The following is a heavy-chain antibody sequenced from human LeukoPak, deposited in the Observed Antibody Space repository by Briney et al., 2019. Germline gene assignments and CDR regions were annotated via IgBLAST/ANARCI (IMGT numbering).Heavy chain of an antibody. CDR3: AKPPVSCSSTSCYQAS. V-gene: IGHV3-30*18. CDR1: GFTFNNYG. J-gene: IGHJ5*02. CDR2: ISYDGSNK. Sequence: GGSLRLSCAASGFTFNNYGMHWVRQAPGKGLEWVAIISYDGSNKYYTDSVMGRFTISRDNSKSTLYLQMNSLRVDDTAVYYCAKPPVSCSSTSCYQASWGRGTLVIVSS. D-gene: IGHD2-2*01.